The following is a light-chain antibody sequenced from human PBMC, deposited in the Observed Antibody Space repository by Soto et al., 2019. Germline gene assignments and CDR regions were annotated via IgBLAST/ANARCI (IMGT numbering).Light chain of an antibody. CDR2: TSN. V-gene: IGLV1-44*01. J-gene: IGLJ2*01. Sequence: QLVLTQPPSASGTPGQRVTISCSGSSSNIGRNSVNWYQQLPGTAPKLLIYTSNQRPSGVPDRFSGSKSGTSASLAISGLQSDDEADYYCAAWDDSLEGVLFGGGTKLTVL. CDR3: AAWDDSLEGVL. CDR1: SSNIGRNS.